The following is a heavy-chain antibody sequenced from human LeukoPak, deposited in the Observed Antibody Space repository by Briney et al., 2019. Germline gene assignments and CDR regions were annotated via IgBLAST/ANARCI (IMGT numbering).Heavy chain of an antibody. Sequence: SETLSLTCTVSGGSISRTTYYWGWIRQPPGKGLEWIGSIYYSGSTYYNPSLKSRVTTFVDMSKNQFSLKLSSVTAADTAVYYCARHETIADRPNWFDPWGQGTLVTVSS. CDR2: IYYSGST. CDR3: ARHETIADRPNWFDP. CDR1: GGSISRTTYY. J-gene: IGHJ5*02. D-gene: IGHD6-6*01. V-gene: IGHV4-39*01.